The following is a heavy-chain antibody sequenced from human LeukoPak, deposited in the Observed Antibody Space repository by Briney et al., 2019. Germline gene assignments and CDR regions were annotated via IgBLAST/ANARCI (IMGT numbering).Heavy chain of an antibody. CDR3: ARHRPYCSSTSCYQGWFDP. Sequence: HGESLKISCKGSGYSFTSYWIGWVRQMPGKGLEWMGIIYPGDSDTRYSPSFQGQVTISADKSISTAYLQWSSLKASDTAMYYCARHRPYCSSTSCYQGWFDPGAREPWSPSPQ. CDR1: GYSFTSYW. J-gene: IGHJ5*02. CDR2: IYPGDSDT. V-gene: IGHV5-51*01. D-gene: IGHD2-2*01.